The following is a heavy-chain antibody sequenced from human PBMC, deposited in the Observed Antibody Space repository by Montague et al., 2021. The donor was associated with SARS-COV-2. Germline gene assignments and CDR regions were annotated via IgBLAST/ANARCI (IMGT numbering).Heavy chain of an antibody. CDR1: GYTLTELS. D-gene: IGHD2-2*01. J-gene: IGHJ6*02. Sequence: SVKVSCKVPGYTLTELSMHWVRQAPGKGLEWMGGFDPEDGETIYAQKFQGRVTMTEDTSTDTAYMELSSLRSEDTAVYYCATNSGIVVVPAAMRYYYGMDVWGQGTLVTVSS. CDR3: ATNSGIVVVPAAMRYYYGMDV. V-gene: IGHV1-24*01. CDR2: FDPEDGET.